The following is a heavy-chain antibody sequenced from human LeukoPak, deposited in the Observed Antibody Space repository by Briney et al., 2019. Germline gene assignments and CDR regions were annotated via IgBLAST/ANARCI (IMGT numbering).Heavy chain of an antibody. J-gene: IGHJ4*02. CDR3: ASPYYDFWSGNSHFDH. CDR2: VIPIFGTA. Sequence: GASVKVSCKCSGGTFSSYAISWVRQAPGQGLAWVGGVIPIFGTAYYAQKFQGRVTLTAAESTSTAYLELRSLRSEDTAVYYRASPYYDFWSGNSHFDHWGQGTLVTVPS. CDR1: GGTFSSYA. V-gene: IGHV1-69*13. D-gene: IGHD3-3*01.